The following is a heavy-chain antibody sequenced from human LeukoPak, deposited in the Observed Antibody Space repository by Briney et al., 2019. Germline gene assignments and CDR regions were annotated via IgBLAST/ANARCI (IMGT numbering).Heavy chain of an antibody. CDR3: AREVGSSGFSDY. CDR1: GGTFSSYA. Sequence: ASVKVSCKASGGTFSSYAISWVRQAPGQGLEWMGGIIPIFGTANYAQKFQGRVTMTTDTSTSTAYVELRSLRSDDTAVYYCAREVGSSGFSDYWGQGTLVTVSS. J-gene: IGHJ4*02. CDR2: IIPIFGTA. V-gene: IGHV1-69*05. D-gene: IGHD3-22*01.